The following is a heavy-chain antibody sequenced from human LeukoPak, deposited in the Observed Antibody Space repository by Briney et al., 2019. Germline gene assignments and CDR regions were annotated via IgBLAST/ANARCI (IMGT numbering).Heavy chain of an antibody. Sequence: SQTLSLTCTVSVGSIRSGGYYWSWIRQHPGKGLEWIGYIYYSGRTYYNPSLKSRVTISVDTSKNQFSLKLSSVTAADTAVYYCARVTVQLGYCSGGSCLFDYWGQGTLVTVSS. V-gene: IGHV4-31*03. J-gene: IGHJ4*02. CDR2: IYYSGRT. CDR1: VGSIRSGGYY. D-gene: IGHD2-15*01. CDR3: ARVTVQLGYCSGGSCLFDY.